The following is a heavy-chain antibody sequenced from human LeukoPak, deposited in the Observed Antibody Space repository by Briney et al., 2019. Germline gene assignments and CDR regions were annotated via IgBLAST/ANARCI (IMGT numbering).Heavy chain of an antibody. CDR3: AIAGYCSSTSCLNYYYYYMDV. V-gene: IGHV1-69*13. CDR2: IIPIFGTA. Sequence: SVKVSCKASGGTFSSYAISWVRQAPGQGLEWMGGIIPIFGTANYAQKFQGRVTITADESTSTAYMELSSLRSEDTAVYYCAIAGYCSSTSCLNYYYYYMDVWGKGTTVTISS. D-gene: IGHD2-2*01. J-gene: IGHJ6*03. CDR1: GGTFSSYA.